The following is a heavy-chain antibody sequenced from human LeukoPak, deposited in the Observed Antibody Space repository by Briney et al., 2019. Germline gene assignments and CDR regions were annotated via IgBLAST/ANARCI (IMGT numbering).Heavy chain of an antibody. CDR3: ARDRTYYYDGSGYYLFDP. D-gene: IGHD3-22*01. CDR1: GGSIISYY. J-gene: IGHJ5*02. CDR2: IYTSGST. Sequence: PSETLSLNCTVSGGSIISYYWSWIRQPAGKGLEWIGRIYTSGSTNYNPSLKSRVTMSVDTSKNQFSLKLSSVTAADTAVYYCARDRTYYYDGSGYYLFDPWGQGTLVTVSS. V-gene: IGHV4-4*07.